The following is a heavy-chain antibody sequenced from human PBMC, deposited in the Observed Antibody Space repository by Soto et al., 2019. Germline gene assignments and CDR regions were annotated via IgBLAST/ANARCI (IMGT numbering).Heavy chain of an antibody. J-gene: IGHJ5*02. D-gene: IGHD3-22*01. V-gene: IGHV1-2*02. CDR1: GYTFTGYY. Sequence: QVQLVQSGAEVKKPGASVKVSCKASGYTFTGYYMHWVRQAPGQGLEWMGWINPNSGGTNYAQKFQGRVTMTRDTSISTAYMELSRLRSDDTAVYYCARERSYYDSSGYYNWFDPWGQGTLVTVSS. CDR3: ARERSYYDSSGYYNWFDP. CDR2: INPNSGGT.